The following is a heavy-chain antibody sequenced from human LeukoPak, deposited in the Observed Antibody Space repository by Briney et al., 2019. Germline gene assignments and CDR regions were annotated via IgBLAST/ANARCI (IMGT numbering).Heavy chain of an antibody. V-gene: IGHV4-59*01. CDR2: IYYSGSP. Sequence: PWKTLSLTCTVSGASIGNYHWSWIRQPPGKGLEWIGYIYYSGSPNYNPSLKSRVTMSVDMSKNQFSLKLTSVTAADTAVYYCARHDYGRNSPRAYFDHWGQGTLVTVSS. J-gene: IGHJ4*02. CDR1: GASIGNYH. D-gene: IGHD4-23*01. CDR3: ARHDYGRNSPRAYFDH.